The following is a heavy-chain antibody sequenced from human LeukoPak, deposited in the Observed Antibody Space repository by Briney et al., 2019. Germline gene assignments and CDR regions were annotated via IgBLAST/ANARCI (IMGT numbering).Heavy chain of an antibody. CDR3: ARDASLQTGAFDV. Sequence: SGTLSLTCAVSGGSISSSNWWSWVRQPPEKGLEWIGEIYHSGSTNYNPSLKSRVTISVDKSKNQFSLKLSSVTAADTAVYYCARDASLQTGAFDVWGQGTMVTVSS. CDR1: GGSISSSNW. J-gene: IGHJ3*01. CDR2: IYHSGST. V-gene: IGHV4-4*02. D-gene: IGHD5-24*01.